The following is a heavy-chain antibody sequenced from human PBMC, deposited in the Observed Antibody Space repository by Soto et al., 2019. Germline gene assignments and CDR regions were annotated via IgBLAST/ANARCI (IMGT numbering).Heavy chain of an antibody. CDR2: TYYRSKWYN. D-gene: IGHD1-7*01. J-gene: IGHJ5*02. Sequence: PSHTLSLTCAISGYSVSSNSAAWNLIRQSPSRGLEWLGRTYYRSKWYNDYAVSVKSRITINPDTSKNQFSLQLNSVTPEDTAVYYCARDPELELEGNWFDPWGQGTLVTVSS. V-gene: IGHV6-1*01. CDR1: GYSVSSNSAA. CDR3: ARDPELELEGNWFDP.